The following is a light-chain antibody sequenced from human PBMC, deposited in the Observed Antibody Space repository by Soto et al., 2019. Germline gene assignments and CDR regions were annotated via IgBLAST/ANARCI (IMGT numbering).Light chain of an antibody. Sequence: DIQMTQSPSSLSASVGYRFTITCQASQDISNHLNWYQQKPGKAPKLLIYVASNLDTGVPSRFSGSGSGTEFTFTISSLQPEDVETYYCQLYDNLLLTFAGGTKVDIK. V-gene: IGKV1-33*01. CDR2: VAS. J-gene: IGKJ4*01. CDR1: QDISNH. CDR3: QLYDNLLLT.